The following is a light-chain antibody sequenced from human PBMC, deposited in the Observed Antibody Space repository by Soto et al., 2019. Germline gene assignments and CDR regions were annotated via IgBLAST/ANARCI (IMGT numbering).Light chain of an antibody. CDR3: QQYGSSPPYT. CDR1: QSVSSRF. Sequence: IVLTQSPGTLSLSPGERATLSCRASQSVSSRFLAWYQQKPGQAPRLFIYAASSRATGIPDRFSGSGSGTDVTLTISRLEPEDFAVYYCQQYGSSPPYTFGQGTKLEIK. V-gene: IGKV3-20*01. J-gene: IGKJ2*01. CDR2: AAS.